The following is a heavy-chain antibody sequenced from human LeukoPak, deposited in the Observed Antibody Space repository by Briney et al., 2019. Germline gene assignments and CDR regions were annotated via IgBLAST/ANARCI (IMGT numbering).Heavy chain of an antibody. CDR3: TTISDRGSGDY. J-gene: IGHJ4*02. V-gene: IGHV3-15*01. D-gene: IGHD2-15*01. Sequence: GRIKKKTDGGTTDYAAPVKGRFTISRDDSKNTLYLQMNSLKTEDTAVYYCTTISDRGSGDYWGQGTLVTVSS. CDR2: IKKKTDGGTT.